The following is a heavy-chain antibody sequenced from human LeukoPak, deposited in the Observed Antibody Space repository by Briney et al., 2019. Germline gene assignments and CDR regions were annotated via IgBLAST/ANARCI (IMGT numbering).Heavy chain of an antibody. CDR3: AKDRLRGYSYAFDY. Sequence: PGGSLRLSCAASGFTFSSYGMHWVRQAPGKGLEWVAFIRYDGSNKYYADSVKGRFTISRDNSKNTLYLQMNSLRAEDTAVYYCAKDRLRGYSYAFDYWGRGTLVTVSS. CDR2: IRYDGSNK. D-gene: IGHD5-18*01. CDR1: GFTFSSYG. V-gene: IGHV3-30*02. J-gene: IGHJ4*02.